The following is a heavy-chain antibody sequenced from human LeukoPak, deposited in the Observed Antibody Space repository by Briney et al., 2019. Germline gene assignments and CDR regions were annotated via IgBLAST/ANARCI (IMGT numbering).Heavy chain of an antibody. J-gene: IGHJ6*02. CDR3: ARDGPPRALSAAGMDV. CDR1: GASISSHY. V-gene: IGHV3-66*01. Sequence: ETLSLTCTVSGASISSHYWSWIRQAPGKGLEWVSVIYSGGSTYYADSVKGRFTISRDNSKNTLYLQMNSLRAEDTAVYYCARDGPPRALSAAGMDVWGQGTTVTVSS. CDR2: IYSGGST. D-gene: IGHD3-16*02.